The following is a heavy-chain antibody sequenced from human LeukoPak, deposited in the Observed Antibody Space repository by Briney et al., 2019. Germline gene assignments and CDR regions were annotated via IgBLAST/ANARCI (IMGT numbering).Heavy chain of an antibody. CDR3: ARVYSSGWFEGFDP. J-gene: IGHJ5*02. CDR2: ISYSGDS. V-gene: IGHV4-39*07. D-gene: IGHD6-19*01. CDR1: GGSISSSNAY. Sequence: SETLSLTCSVSGGSISSSNAYWVWIRQPPGKGLEWIGSISYSGDSYYNPPLKSRVTISVDTSKNQFSLKLSSVTAADTAVYYCARVYSSGWFEGFDPWGQGTLVTVSS.